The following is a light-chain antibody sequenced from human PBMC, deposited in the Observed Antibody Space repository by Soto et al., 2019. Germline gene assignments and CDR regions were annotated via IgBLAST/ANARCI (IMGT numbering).Light chain of an antibody. CDR3: TSYAGDNNYL. V-gene: IGLV2-8*01. CDR1: SSDVGGYDY. Sequence: QSVLTQPPSASGSPGQPVTISCTGTSSDVGGYDYVSWYQQYPGKAPKLLIYEVSKRPSGVPDRFSGSKTGNTASLTVSGLQADDEADYYCTSYAGDNNYLFETGTKV. CDR2: EVS. J-gene: IGLJ1*01.